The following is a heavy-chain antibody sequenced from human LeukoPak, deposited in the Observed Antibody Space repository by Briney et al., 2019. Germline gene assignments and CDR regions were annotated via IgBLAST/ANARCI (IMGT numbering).Heavy chain of an antibody. CDR2: INPNSGGT. CDR3: ARDFTYCGSPSCSKRDWCDP. V-gene: IGHV1-2*02. D-gene: IGHD2-2*01. Sequence: GASVKVSCKASGYTFTGYYMHWVRQAPGQGLEWMGWINPNSGGTNYAQKFQGRVTMTRDTSISTAYMELSRLRSDDTAVYYCARDFTYCGSPSCSKRDWCDPWGQGTLVTVSS. J-gene: IGHJ5*02. CDR1: GYTFTGYY.